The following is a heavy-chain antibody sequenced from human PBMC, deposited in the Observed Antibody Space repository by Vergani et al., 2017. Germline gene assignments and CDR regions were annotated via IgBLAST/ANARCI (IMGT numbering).Heavy chain of an antibody. D-gene: IGHD3-3*01. J-gene: IGHJ4*02. CDR1: GYTFTSYD. V-gene: IGHV1-8*03. CDR3: AXPSGYWSGYYRFDY. Sequence: QVQLVQSGAEVKKPGASVKVSCKASGYTFTSYDINWVRQATGQGLEWMGWMNPNSGNTGYAQKFQGRVTITADESTSTAYMELSSLRSEDTAVYYCAXPSGYWSGYYRFDYWGQGTLVTVSS. CDR2: MNPNSGNT.